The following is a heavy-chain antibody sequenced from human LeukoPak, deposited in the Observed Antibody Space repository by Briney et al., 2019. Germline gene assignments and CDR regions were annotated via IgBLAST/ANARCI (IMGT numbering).Heavy chain of an antibody. CDR2: IRYDGSNK. D-gene: IGHD6-13*01. CDR3: AKGTSRFRAAAGNAEYFQH. CDR1: GFTFSCYG. V-gene: IGHV3-30*02. Sequence: GVSLTLSCAASGFTFSCYGMLWLCQAPGKGRVGVAFIRYDGSNKYYADSVKGRFTISRDNSKNTLYLQMKSLRAEDTAGYYCAKGTSRFRAAAGNAEYFQHWGQGTLVTVSS. J-gene: IGHJ1*01.